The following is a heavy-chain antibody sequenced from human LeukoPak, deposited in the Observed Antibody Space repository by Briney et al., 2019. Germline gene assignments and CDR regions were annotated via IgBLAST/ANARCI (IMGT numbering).Heavy chain of an antibody. CDR2: IHDSGRT. CDR3: AREGDGNMYYFDY. D-gene: IGHD5-24*01. V-gene: IGHV4-59*12. J-gene: IGHJ4*02. CDR1: GGSISGYY. Sequence: SETLSLTCTVSGGSISGYYWSWIRQSPGKGLEWIAHIHDSGRTNYNPSLKSRVFISVDTAKNQFSLKLSSVTAADTAVYYCAREGDGNMYYFDYWGQGTLVTVSS.